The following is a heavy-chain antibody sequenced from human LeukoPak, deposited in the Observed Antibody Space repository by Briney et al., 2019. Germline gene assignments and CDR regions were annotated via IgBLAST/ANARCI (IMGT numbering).Heavy chain of an antibody. Sequence: GGSLRLSCAASGFTFSSYGMHWVRQAPGKGLEWVAVISYDGSNKYYADSVKGRFTISRDNSKNTLYLQVNSLRAEDTAVYYCAKDPYSSGWYYFDYWGQGTLVTVSS. CDR3: AKDPYSSGWYYFDY. D-gene: IGHD6-19*01. CDR2: ISYDGSNK. V-gene: IGHV3-30*18. CDR1: GFTFSSYG. J-gene: IGHJ4*02.